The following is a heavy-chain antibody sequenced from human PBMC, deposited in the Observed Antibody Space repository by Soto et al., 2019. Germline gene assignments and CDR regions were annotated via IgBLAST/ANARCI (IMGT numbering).Heavy chain of an antibody. CDR1: GGTFSSYT. V-gene: IGHV1-69*08. CDR2: IIPILGIA. Sequence: QVQLVQSGAEVKKPGSSVKVSCKASGGTFSSYTISWVRQAPGQGLEWMGRIIPILGIANYAQKIQGRVTITADKSTSTAYMELSSLRSEDTAVYYCARDRSLGVATPGPFDYWGQGTLVTVSS. J-gene: IGHJ4*02. D-gene: IGHD5-12*01. CDR3: ARDRSLGVATPGPFDY.